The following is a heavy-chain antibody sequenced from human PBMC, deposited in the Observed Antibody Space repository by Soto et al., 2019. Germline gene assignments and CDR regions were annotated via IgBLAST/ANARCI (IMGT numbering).Heavy chain of an antibody. V-gene: IGHV1-69*13. CDR2: IIPIFGTA. J-gene: IGHJ3*02. D-gene: IGHD2-2*02. Sequence: SVKVSCKASGGTFSSYAISWVRQAPGQGLEWMGGIIPIFGTANYARKFQGRVTITADESTSTAYMELSSLRSEDTAVHYCARGRGYCSSTSCYIGAFDIWGQGTMVTVSS. CDR1: GGTFSSYA. CDR3: ARGRGYCSSTSCYIGAFDI.